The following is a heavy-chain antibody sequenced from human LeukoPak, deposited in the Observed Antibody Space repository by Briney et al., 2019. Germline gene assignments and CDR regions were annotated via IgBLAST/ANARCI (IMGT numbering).Heavy chain of an antibody. CDR3: ARGVDYYGV. J-gene: IGHJ4*02. V-gene: IGHV4-34*01. Sequence: SETLSLTCAVYGGSFSGYSWDWIRQPPVKGLEWIGEINHSGGTNYNPSLKSRATISVDTSKKQFSLKLSSVTAADTAVYYCARGVDYYGVWGQGTLVTVSS. D-gene: IGHD3-10*01. CDR1: GGSFSGYS. CDR2: INHSGGT.